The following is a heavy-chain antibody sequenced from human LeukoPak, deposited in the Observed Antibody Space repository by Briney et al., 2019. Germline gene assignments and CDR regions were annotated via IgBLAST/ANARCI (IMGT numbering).Heavy chain of an antibody. V-gene: IGHV4-38-2*01. CDR1: GYSISSGYY. CDR2: IYHSGST. CDR3: ARHREYYDFWSGYYTAFDI. J-gene: IGHJ3*02. Sequence: PSETLSLTCAVSGYSISSGYYWGWIRQPPGKGLEWIGSIYHSGSTYYNPSLKSRVTISVDTSKNQFSLKLSSVTAADTAVYYCARHREYYDFWSGYYTAFDIWGQGTMVTVSS. D-gene: IGHD3-3*01.